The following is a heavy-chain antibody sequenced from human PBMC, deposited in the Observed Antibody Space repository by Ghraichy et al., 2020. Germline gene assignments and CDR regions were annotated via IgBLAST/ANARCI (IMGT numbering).Heavy chain of an antibody. J-gene: IGHJ6*02. V-gene: IGHV3-21*01. CDR2: ISSSSSYI. D-gene: IGHD3-22*01. CDR3: ARALFYYYDSSGYFKEGNYGMDV. Sequence: GESLRLSCAASGFTFSSYSMNWVRQAPGKGLEWVSSISSSSSYIYYADSVKGRFTISRDNAKNSLYLQMNSLRAEDTAVYYCARALFYYYDSSGYFKEGNYGMDVWGQGTTVTVSS. CDR1: GFTFSSYS.